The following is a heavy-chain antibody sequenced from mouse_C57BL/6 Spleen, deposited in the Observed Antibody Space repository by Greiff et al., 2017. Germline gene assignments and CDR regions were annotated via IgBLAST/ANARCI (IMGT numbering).Heavy chain of an antibody. J-gene: IGHJ4*01. CDR2: IDPSDSYT. Sequence: QVQLQQPGAELVKPGASVKLSCKASGYTFTSYWMQWVNQRPGQGLEWIGEIDPSDSYTNYNQKFKGKATVTVDTSSSTAYMQLSSLTSEDSAVYYCARAGLDYDAMDYWGQGTAVTVSS. V-gene: IGHV1-50*01. CDR1: GYTFTSYW. CDR3: ARAGLDYDAMDY.